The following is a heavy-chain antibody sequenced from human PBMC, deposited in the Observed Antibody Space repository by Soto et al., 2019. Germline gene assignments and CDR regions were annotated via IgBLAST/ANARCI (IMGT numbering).Heavy chain of an antibody. V-gene: IGHV4-38-2*02. CDR2: IYHSGST. CDR3: ARSFPMIVVVTYFDY. Sequence: SATLSITCTVSGGSISGYYWGWIRQPPGEGLEWIGSIYHSGSTYYNPSLKSRVTISVDTSKNQFSLKLSSVTAADTAVYYCARSFPMIVVVTYFDYWGQGTLVTVSS. CDR1: GGSISGYY. D-gene: IGHD3-22*01. J-gene: IGHJ4*02.